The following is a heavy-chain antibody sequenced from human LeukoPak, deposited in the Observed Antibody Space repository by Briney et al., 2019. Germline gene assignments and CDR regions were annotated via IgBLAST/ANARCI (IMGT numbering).Heavy chain of an antibody. CDR2: IHYSGSI. CDR3: ARSYCSSSCYAVGAFDI. V-gene: IGHV4-39*01. CDR1: GGSISSSTYY. J-gene: IGHJ3*02. Sequence: SETLSLTCTVSGGSISSSTYYWGWIRQPPGKGLEWTGSIHYSGSIYYNPSLKSRVTISVDMSKKQFSLKLSSVTAADTAVYYCARSYCSSSCYAVGAFDIWGQGTVVTVSS. D-gene: IGHD2-2*01.